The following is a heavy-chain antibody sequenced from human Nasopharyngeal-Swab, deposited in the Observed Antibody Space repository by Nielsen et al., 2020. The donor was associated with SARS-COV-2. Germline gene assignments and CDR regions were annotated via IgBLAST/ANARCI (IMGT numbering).Heavy chain of an antibody. V-gene: IGHV4-34*01. D-gene: IGHD2-2*01. J-gene: IGHJ5*02. CDR2: INHSGST. Sequence: WIRQPPGKGLEWIGEINHSGSTNYNPSLKSRVTISEDTSKNQVALKLSSVTAADTAVYYCARGSLRRYCSSTSCYASSWFDPWGQGTLVTVSS. CDR3: ARGSLRRYCSSTSCYASSWFDP.